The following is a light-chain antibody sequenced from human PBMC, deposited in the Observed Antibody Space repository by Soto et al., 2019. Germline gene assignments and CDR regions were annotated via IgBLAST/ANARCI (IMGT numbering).Light chain of an antibody. CDR2: WAS. J-gene: IGKJ3*01. Sequence: DIVMTQSPDSLAVSLGERATINCKSSQSVLHSSNNKNYLAWYQQKPGQPPKLLIYWASTRESGVPDRFSGSGSGTDFTLTISSLQAEDVAVYYGQQYFSTPFTFGPGTKVDI. CDR3: QQYFSTPFT. CDR1: QSVLHSSNNKNY. V-gene: IGKV4-1*01.